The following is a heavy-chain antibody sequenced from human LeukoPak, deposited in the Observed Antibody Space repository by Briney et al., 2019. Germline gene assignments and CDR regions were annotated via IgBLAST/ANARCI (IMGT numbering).Heavy chain of an antibody. V-gene: IGHV4-38-2*01. J-gene: IGHJ4*02. CDR3: ARGPFDYDILTAPWEAGRQYYFDY. Sequence: NPSETLSLTCAVSGYSISSGYYWGWIRQPPGKGLEWIGSIYHSGSTYYNPSLKSRVTISVDTSKNQFSLKLSSVTAADTAVYYCARGPFDYDILTAPWEAGRQYYFDYWGQGTLVTVSS. D-gene: IGHD3-9*01. CDR1: GYSISSGYY. CDR2: IYHSGST.